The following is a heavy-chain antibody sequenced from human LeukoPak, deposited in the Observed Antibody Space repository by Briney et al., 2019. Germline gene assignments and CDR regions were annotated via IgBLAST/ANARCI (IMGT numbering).Heavy chain of an antibody. CDR3: ASYSSLDY. J-gene: IGHJ4*02. D-gene: IGHD3-22*01. CDR1: GFTVSNNY. Sequence: GGSLRLSCAASGFTVSNNYMSWVRQAPGKGLEWVSLIYSGGSRYYADSVKGRFTISRDNSKNTLYLQMNSLRADDTAVYYCASYSSLDYWGQGALATVSS. V-gene: IGHV3-53*01. CDR2: IYSGGSR.